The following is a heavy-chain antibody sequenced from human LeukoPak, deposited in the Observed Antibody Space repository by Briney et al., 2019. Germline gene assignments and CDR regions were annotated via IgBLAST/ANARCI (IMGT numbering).Heavy chain of an antibody. CDR1: GYIFNKYG. CDR3: ARVGIAAAGPRPWFDP. V-gene: IGHV1-18*01. Sequence: ASVKVSCKASGYIFNKYGVSWVRQAPGQGLEWLAWISCYNGDTNYAQKFQGRVTVTTDTSTSTAYMELRSLRSDDTAVYYCARVGIAAAGPRPWFDPWGQGTLVTVSS. J-gene: IGHJ5*02. D-gene: IGHD6-13*01. CDR2: ISCYNGDT.